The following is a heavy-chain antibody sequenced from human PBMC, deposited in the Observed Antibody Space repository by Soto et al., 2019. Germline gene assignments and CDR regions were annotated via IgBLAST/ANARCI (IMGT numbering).Heavy chain of an antibody. Sequence: QVHLVQSGAEVKKPGASVKVSCKASGYTFENYYFPWFHQAPGQGLEWLGIIDPTGGRTTYAQKFQDRVTMTRDTSTSTVYMELSSLRSNDTALYYCARELQFPHQETGMDVWGQGTTVTVSS. V-gene: IGHV1-46*02. D-gene: IGHD6-19*01. J-gene: IGHJ6*02. CDR2: IDPTGGRT. CDR1: GYTFENYY. CDR3: ARELQFPHQETGMDV.